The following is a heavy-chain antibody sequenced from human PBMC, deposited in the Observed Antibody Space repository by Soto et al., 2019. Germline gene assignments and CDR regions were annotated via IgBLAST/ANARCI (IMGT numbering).Heavy chain of an antibody. D-gene: IGHD2-21*01. CDR1: GHSFTNYW. CDR2: IYPDDSET. J-gene: IGHJ4*01. V-gene: IGHV5-51*01. Sequence: GESLKISCKDSGHSFTNYWIVWVRQMPGKGLEWMGTIYPDDSETRYSPSFQGQVTISADKSISTAYLQRSSLKASDTAMYYCARPANIFDFDNWGHGTLVPVSS. CDR3: ARPANIFDFDN.